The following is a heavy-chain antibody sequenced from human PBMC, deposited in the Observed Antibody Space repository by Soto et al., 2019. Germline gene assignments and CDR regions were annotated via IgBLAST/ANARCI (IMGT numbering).Heavy chain of an antibody. J-gene: IGHJ6*02. D-gene: IGHD3-3*01. Sequence: QVRLVESGGGVVQPGRSLRLSCAASGFTFSSYAMHWVRQAPGKGLEWVAVISYDGSNKYYADSVKGRFTISRDNSKNTLCLQMNSLRAEDTAVYFCARDLTVTIFGVALYYYYYNMDVWGQGTTVTVSS. CDR3: ARDLTVTIFGVALYYYYYNMDV. V-gene: IGHV3-30-3*01. CDR1: GFTFSSYA. CDR2: ISYDGSNK.